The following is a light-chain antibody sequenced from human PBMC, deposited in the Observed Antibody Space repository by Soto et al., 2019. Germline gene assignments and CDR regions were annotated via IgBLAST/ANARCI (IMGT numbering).Light chain of an antibody. V-gene: IGKV2-28*01. CDR2: LGS. J-gene: IGKJ2*01. CDR1: QRLLHSNGNTF. Sequence: EIVMTQSPPSLTVTPGEPASISCRSSQRLLHSNGNTFLDWYLQKPGHSPQLLIYLGSNRASGVTDRVSGSEAGTDFTLKISRVEAEDVGVYYCMQALETPYTFGQGTKLEIK. CDR3: MQALETPYT.